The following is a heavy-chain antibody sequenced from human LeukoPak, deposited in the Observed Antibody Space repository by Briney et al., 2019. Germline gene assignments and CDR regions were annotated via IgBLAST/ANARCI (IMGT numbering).Heavy chain of an antibody. V-gene: IGHV5-51*01. D-gene: IGHD3-3*02. CDR3: AKLPRVLVALPAAYFDS. CDR1: GSSFTSNW. CDR2: IYPGDTDT. J-gene: IGHJ4*01. Sequence: GESRQISCKGSGSSFTSNWIGWVRQLPGKGLEWMGIIYPGDTDTRYSPSFQGQVTISADKSISTAYPQWSSLKASDTAMHYCAKLPRVLVALPAAYFDSWGHGTLVTVSS.